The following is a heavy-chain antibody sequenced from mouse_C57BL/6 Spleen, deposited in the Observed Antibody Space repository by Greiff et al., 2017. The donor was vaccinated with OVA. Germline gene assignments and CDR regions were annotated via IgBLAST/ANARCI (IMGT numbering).Heavy chain of an antibody. J-gene: IGHJ4*01. D-gene: IGHD3-2*02. CDR1: GYTFTSYW. CDR3: ARGHSSGLYYAMDY. CDR2: IDPNSGGT. V-gene: IGHV1-72*01. Sequence: QVQLQQPGAELVKPGASVKLSCKASGYTFTSYWMHWVKQRPGRGLEWIGRIDPNSGGTKYNEEFKSKATLTVDKPSSTAYMQLSSLTSEDSAVYYCARGHSSGLYYAMDYWGQGTSVTVSS.